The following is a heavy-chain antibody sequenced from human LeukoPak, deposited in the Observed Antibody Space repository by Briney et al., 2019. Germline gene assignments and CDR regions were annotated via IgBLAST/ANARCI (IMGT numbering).Heavy chain of an antibody. J-gene: IGHJ4*02. CDR1: GFTFSSYG. D-gene: IGHD1-26*01. CDR3: AKAGGSYRPPTGFDY. CDR2: ISYEGSNK. Sequence: GGSLRLSCAASGFTFSSYGMHWVRQAPGKGLEWVAVISYEGSNKYYADSVKGRFTISRDNSKNTLYLQMNSLRAEDTAVYYCAKAGGSYRPPTGFDYWGQGTLVTVSS. V-gene: IGHV3-30*18.